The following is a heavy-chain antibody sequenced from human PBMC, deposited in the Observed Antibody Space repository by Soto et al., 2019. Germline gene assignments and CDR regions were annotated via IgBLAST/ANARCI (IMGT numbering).Heavy chain of an antibody. J-gene: IGHJ4*02. CDR2: IYHSGST. CDR1: VGSISSGGYS. D-gene: IGHD3-22*01. CDR3: ARGGTYGSSGYDLDY. Sequence: PSETLSLTCAVSVGSISSGGYSWSWILQPPGKGLEWIGYIYHSGSTYYNPSLKSRVTISVDRSKNQFSLKLSSVTAADTVVYYCARGGTYGSSGYDLDYWGQGTLVTVSS. V-gene: IGHV4-30-2*01.